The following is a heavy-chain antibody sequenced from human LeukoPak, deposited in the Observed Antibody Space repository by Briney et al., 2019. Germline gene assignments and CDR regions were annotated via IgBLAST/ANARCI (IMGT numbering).Heavy chain of an antibody. V-gene: IGHV3-7*01. CDR3: ARDGAGN. CDR2: IKQDGSEK. Sequence: GGSLRLSCAASRFTFSSYWMSWVRQAPGKGLEWVANIKQDGSEKYYVDSVKGRFTISRDNAKNSLYLQMNSLRAEDTAVYYCARDGAGNWGQGTLVTVSS. J-gene: IGHJ4*02. CDR1: RFTFSSYW.